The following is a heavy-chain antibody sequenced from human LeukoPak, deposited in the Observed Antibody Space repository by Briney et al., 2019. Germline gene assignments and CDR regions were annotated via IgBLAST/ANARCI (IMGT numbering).Heavy chain of an antibody. CDR1: GGSISSGGYS. Sequence: PSETLSLTCAVSGGSISSGGYSWSWIRQPPGKGLEWLGYIYHSGSTYYNPSLKSRVTISVDRSKNQFSLKLSSVTAADTAVYYCARAYSSSSLNWFDPWGQGTLVTVSS. D-gene: IGHD6-6*01. CDR3: ARAYSSSSLNWFDP. V-gene: IGHV4-30-2*01. CDR2: IYHSGST. J-gene: IGHJ5*02.